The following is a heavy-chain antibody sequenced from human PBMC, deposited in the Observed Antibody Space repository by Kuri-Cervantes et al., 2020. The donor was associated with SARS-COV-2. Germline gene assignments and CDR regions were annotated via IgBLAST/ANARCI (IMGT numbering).Heavy chain of an antibody. D-gene: IGHD5-12*01. CDR2: ISYSGENT. J-gene: IGHJ4*02. CDR1: RFTFNNYG. Sequence: LSLTCAASRFTFNNYGMSWVRQAPGKGLEWVAIISYSGENTYYADSVKGRFTISRDNSKNTVYLQMNSLRAEDTAIYHCAKGSRRSVASLIFDYWGQGTLVTVSS. V-gene: IGHV3-23*01. CDR3: AKGSRRSVASLIFDY.